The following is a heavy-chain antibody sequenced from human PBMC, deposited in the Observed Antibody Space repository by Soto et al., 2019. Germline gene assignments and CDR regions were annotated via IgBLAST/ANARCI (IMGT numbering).Heavy chain of an antibody. Sequence: PSETLSLTCTVSGGSISSSNYLWGWIRQPPRKGLEWIGSMYYSGSTYYHPSLKSRVTISVDRSKNQFSLKLSSVTAADTAMYYCARHGEGTIRSLNWFAPWGQGTLVTVSS. D-gene: IGHD4-17*01. CDR1: GGSISSSNYL. CDR2: MYYSGST. V-gene: IGHV4-39*01. CDR3: ARHGEGTIRSLNWFAP. J-gene: IGHJ5*02.